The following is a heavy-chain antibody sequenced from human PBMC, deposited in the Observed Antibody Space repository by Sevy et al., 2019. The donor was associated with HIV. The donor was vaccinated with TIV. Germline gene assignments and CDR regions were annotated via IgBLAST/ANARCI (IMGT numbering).Heavy chain of an antibody. J-gene: IGHJ6*03. V-gene: IGHV4-59*08. CDR3: ARHQTIPSAYYYMDV. CDR2: IYYSGST. D-gene: IGHD3-3*01. Sequence: SETLSLTCTVSGGSISSYYWSWIRQPPGKGLEWIGYIYYSGSTNYNPSLKSRVTISVDTSKNQFSLKLSSVTAADTAGYYCARHQTIPSAYYYMDVWGKGTTVTVSS. CDR1: GGSISSYY.